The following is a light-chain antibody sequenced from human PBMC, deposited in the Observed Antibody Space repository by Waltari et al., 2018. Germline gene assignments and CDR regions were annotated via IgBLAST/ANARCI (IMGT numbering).Light chain of an antibody. J-gene: IGLJ2*01. Sequence: SSELTQDPAVSVALGPTVPITCQGARLRTSYASWYQQKSGQAPLLVLFGKNKRPSGIPDRFSGYNSESTTSLTITGAQAEDEAEYYCSSRDSSASHVLFAGGTKLTVL. V-gene: IGLV3-19*01. CDR2: GKN. CDR3: SSRDSSASHVL. CDR1: RLRTSY.